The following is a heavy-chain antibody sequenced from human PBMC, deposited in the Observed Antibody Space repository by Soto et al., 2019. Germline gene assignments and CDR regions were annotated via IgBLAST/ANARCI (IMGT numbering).Heavy chain of an antibody. CDR1: GGSITSSNW. CDR2: IYHSGST. J-gene: IGHJ5*02. Sequence: SETLALTCAVSGGSITSSNWWSWVRQPPGKGLEWIGEIYHSGSTNYNPSLKSRVTISVDKSKNQFSLKLSSVTAADTAVYYCGRLELEKRNWFNPWGQGTLVT. D-gene: IGHD1-1*01. V-gene: IGHV4-4*02. CDR3: GRLELEKRNWFNP.